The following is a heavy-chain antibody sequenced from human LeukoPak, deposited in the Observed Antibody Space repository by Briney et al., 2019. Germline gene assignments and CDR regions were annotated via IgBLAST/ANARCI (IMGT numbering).Heavy chain of an antibody. J-gene: IGHJ4*02. D-gene: IGHD3-9*01. CDR1: GGSISSSSYY. V-gene: IGHV4-39*07. Sequence: SETLSLTCTVSGGSISSSSYYWGWIRQPPGKGLEWIGSIYYSGSTYYNPSLKSRVTISVDTSKNQFSLKLSSVTAADTAVYYCAGESVYYDILTVWPNTHCNFDYWGQGTLVTVSS. CDR3: AGESVYYDILTVWPNTHCNFDY. CDR2: IYYSGST.